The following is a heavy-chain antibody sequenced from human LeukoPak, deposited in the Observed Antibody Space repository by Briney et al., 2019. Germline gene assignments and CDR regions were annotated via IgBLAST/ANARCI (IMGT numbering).Heavy chain of an antibody. V-gene: IGHV1-3*01. J-gene: IGHJ4*02. Sequence: GASVKVSCKASGYNFTSYAMHWVRQAPGQRLEWMGWINVGNANTKYSQKFQGRVTITRDTSASTAYMELSSLRSEDTAVYYCARVPGAAAGTLFYDYWGQGTLVTVSS. CDR1: GYNFTSYA. CDR2: INVGNANT. CDR3: ARVPGAAAGTLFYDY. D-gene: IGHD6-13*01.